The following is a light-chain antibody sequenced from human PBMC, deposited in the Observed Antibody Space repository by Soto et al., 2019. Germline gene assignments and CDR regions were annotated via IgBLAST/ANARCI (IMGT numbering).Light chain of an antibody. V-gene: IGKV1-5*03. J-gene: IGKJ1*01. CDR1: QSISAW. CDR3: QQYNDYSWT. CDR2: KAS. Sequence: DIQMTQSPSTLSASVGDRVSINYRASQSISAWLAWYQQKPGKAPRLLIYKASTLEIGVPSRFSGSGSGTEFTLTISSLQPDDVATYYCQQYNDYSWTFGQGTKVEI.